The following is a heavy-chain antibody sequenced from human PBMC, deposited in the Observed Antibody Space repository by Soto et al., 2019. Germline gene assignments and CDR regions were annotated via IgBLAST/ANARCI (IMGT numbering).Heavy chain of an antibody. J-gene: IGHJ4*02. CDR2: IYWDDDK. V-gene: IGHV2-5*02. CDR1: GFSLTETGMG. Sequence: QITLKESGPTLVKPTQTLTLTCTFSGFSLTETGMGVGWIRQPPGKALEWLALIYWDDDKRYSPSLKRGLTISNDASNNHAVLTPTNVDAVDTATSDCAHISSGYFDSCRKGTLVTVSS. CDR3: AHISSGYFDS.